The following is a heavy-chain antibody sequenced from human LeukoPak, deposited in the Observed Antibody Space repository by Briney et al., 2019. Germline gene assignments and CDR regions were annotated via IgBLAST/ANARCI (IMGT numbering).Heavy chain of an antibody. J-gene: IGHJ1*01. V-gene: IGHV3-23*01. CDR1: GFTFSSYA. CDR3: AKEGKARTSCCNNEYFQH. D-gene: IGHD2-2*01. Sequence: GGSLRLSCAASGFTFSSYAMSWVRQAPGKGLEWVSAISGSGGSTYYADSVKGRFTISRDNSKNTLYLQMNSLRAEDTAVYYCAKEGKARTSCCNNEYFQHWGQGTLVTVSS. CDR2: ISGSGGST.